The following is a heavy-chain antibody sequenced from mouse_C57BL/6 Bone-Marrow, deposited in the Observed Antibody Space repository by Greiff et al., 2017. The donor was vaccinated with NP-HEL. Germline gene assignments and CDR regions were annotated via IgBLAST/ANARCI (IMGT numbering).Heavy chain of an antibody. CDR2: IYPRDGST. Sequence: QVHVKQSGPELVKPGASVKLSCKASGYTFTSYEINWVKQRPGQGLEWIGWIYPRDGSTKYNEKFKSKATLTVDTSSSTVYMQLHSLTSEDSAVYVTARDECSSSGWFANW. D-gene: IGHD1-1*01. V-gene: IGHV1-85*01. J-gene: IGHJ3*01. CDR3: ARDECSSSGWFAN. CDR1: GYTFTSYE.